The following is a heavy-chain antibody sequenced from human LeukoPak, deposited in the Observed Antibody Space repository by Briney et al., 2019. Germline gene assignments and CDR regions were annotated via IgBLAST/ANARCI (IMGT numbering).Heavy chain of an antibody. V-gene: IGHV3-23*01. D-gene: IGHD5-24*01. J-gene: IGHJ4*02. Sequence: PGGSLRLSCAASGFTFSGSAMTWVRQAPGKGLEWVSSISDNGDSTYYADSVKGRFTISRDNSRDTLYVQMHSLKAEDAAVYYCAKSHSEAQRDYFDYWGQGTLVTVSS. CDR1: GFTFSGSA. CDR2: ISDNGDST. CDR3: AKSHSEAQRDYFDY.